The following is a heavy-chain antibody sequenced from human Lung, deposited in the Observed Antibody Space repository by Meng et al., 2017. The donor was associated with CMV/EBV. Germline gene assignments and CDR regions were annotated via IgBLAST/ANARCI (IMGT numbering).Heavy chain of an antibody. CDR3: ASFPPPGKQWLVTDY. V-gene: IGHV4-4*02. CDR2: IYHSGST. D-gene: IGHD6-19*01. J-gene: IGHJ4*02. CDR1: GGSISSSNW. Sequence: VQPQESGPGLVKPSGTLSLTCAVSGGSISSSNWWSWVRQPPGKGLEWIGEIYHSGSTNYNPSLKSRVTISVDKSKNQFSLKLSSVTAADTAVYYCASFPPPGKQWLVTDYWGQGTLVTASS.